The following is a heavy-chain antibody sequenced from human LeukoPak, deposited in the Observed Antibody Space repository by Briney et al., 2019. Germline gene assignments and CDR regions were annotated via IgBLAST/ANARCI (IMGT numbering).Heavy chain of an antibody. V-gene: IGHV3-21*01. CDR1: GFTFSSYS. J-gene: IGHJ6*03. Sequence: GGSLRLSCAASGFTFSSYSMNWVRQAPGKGLEWVSSISSSSSYIYYADSVKGRFTISRDNAKNSLYLQMNSLRAEDMAVYYCARENYYDSSGYYYYYMDVWGKGTTVTVSS. CDR2: ISSSSSYI. CDR3: ARENYYDSSGYYYYYMDV. D-gene: IGHD3-22*01.